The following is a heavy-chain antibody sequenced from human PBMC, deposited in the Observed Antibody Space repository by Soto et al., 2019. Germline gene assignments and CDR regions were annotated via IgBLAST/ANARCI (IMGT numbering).Heavy chain of an antibody. Sequence: CETLSLACTISSAAISSSNCYWGWIRQPPGKGLEWIGSIYYSGSTYYNLSLKSRVTLSVDTSKNQFSLKLSSVTAADTAVYYCARLVGATPIDYWGQGTLVTVS. CDR3: ARLVGATPIDY. CDR1: SAAISSSNCY. V-gene: IGHV4-39*01. D-gene: IGHD1-26*01. J-gene: IGHJ4*02. CDR2: IYYSGST.